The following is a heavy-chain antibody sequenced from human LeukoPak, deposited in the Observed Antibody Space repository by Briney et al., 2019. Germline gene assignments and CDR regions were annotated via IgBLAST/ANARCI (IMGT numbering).Heavy chain of an antibody. D-gene: IGHD2-2*02. CDR2: INPDNGDT. J-gene: IGHJ4*02. Sequence: GASVKVSCKTSGYSFTSQDMHWVRQAPGQSLEWMGCINPDNGDTQYSQEFQGRVTITRDTSATTAYMELSSLRSDDMAVYYCTLYNYWGQGTLVTASS. CDR1: GYSFTSQD. CDR3: TLYNY. V-gene: IGHV1-3*03.